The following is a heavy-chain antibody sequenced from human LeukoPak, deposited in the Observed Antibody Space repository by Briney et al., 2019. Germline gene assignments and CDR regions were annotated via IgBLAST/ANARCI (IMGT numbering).Heavy chain of an antibody. J-gene: IGHJ4*02. CDR3: ARDQYYDFWSGYSY. V-gene: IGHV3-30-3*01. CDR1: GFTFSSYA. D-gene: IGHD3-3*01. CDR2: ISYDGSNK. Sequence: GGSLRLSCAASGFTFSSYAMHWVRQAPGKGLEWVAVISYDGSNKYYADSVKGRLTISRDNSKNTLYLQMNSLRAEDTAVYYCARDQYYDFWSGYSYWGQGTLVTVSS.